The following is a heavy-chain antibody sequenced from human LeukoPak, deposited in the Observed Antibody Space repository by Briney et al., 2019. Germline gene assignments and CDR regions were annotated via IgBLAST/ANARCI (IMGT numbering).Heavy chain of an antibody. V-gene: IGHV4-61*09. J-gene: IGHJ4*02. Sequence: MTSETLSLTCTVSGGSISSGSYYWTWIRQPAGRGLEWIGHIYTSGRTNYNPSLKSRVTISLDTSKNQFSLKLSPVTAADTAVYYCARGVERTLRYFDWLSPSTRGGYPFDYWGQGTLVTVSS. CDR3: ARGVERTLRYFDWLSPSTRGGYPFDY. D-gene: IGHD3-9*01. CDR1: GGSISSGSYY. CDR2: IYTSGRT.